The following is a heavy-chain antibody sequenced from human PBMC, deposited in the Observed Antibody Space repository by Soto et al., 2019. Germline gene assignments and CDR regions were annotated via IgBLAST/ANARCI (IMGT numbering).Heavy chain of an antibody. CDR2: ISAYNGNT. D-gene: IGHD3-3*01. V-gene: IGHV1-18*01. Sequence: ASVKVSCKASGYTFTSYGISWVRQAPGQGLEWMGWISAYNGNTNYAQKLQGRVTMTTDTSTSTAYMELRSLRSDDTAVYYCARDLEDYDFWSGKQPWNWFDPWGQGTLVTVSS. CDR3: ARDLEDYDFWSGKQPWNWFDP. J-gene: IGHJ5*02. CDR1: GYTFTSYG.